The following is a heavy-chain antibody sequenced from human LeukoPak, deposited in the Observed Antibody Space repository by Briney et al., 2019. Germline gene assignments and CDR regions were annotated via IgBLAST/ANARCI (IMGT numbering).Heavy chain of an antibody. CDR3: ARGNKWSFDS. CDR2: IDHDGTTT. Sequence: GRSLRLSCAASGFTFSSYWMHWVRQAPGKGLLWVSRIDHDGTTTNSADSVRGRFTISRDNAKNTLYLQMNSLRAEDTAVYYCARGNKWSFDSWGQGTLVTVSS. V-gene: IGHV3-74*01. J-gene: IGHJ4*02. D-gene: IGHD2-15*01. CDR1: GFTFSSYW.